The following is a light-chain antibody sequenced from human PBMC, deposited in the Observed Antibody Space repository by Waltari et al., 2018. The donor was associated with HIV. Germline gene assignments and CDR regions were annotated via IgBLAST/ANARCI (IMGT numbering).Light chain of an antibody. J-gene: IGKJ2*01. CDR3: QQYYDAPYT. V-gene: IGKV4-1*01. CDR2: WAT. CDR1: QSILSTAGNRHY. Sequence: IVMTQSPDSLGVSLGERATINCTSSQSILSTAGNRHYLAWYQQRPGQAPNLLIYWATTRESVVPDLISGSGSVTDFTLTINSLQAEDVAVYYCQQYYDAPYTFGQGTKVDI.